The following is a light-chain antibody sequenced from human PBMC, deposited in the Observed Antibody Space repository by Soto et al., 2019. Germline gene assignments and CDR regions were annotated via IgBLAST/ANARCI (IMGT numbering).Light chain of an antibody. CDR1: QGISSW. V-gene: IGKV1-12*01. J-gene: IGKJ2*01. CDR3: QQANSFPYT. Sequence: DIQMTQSPSSVSASVGDRVTITCRASQGISSWLDWYQQKQGKAPKLLIYAASSLQSGVPSRFSGSGSGTDFTLTIRSLQPEDFATYYCQQANSFPYTFGQGTKLEIK. CDR2: AAS.